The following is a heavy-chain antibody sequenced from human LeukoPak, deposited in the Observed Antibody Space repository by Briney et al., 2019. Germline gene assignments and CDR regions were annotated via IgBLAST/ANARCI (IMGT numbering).Heavy chain of an antibody. CDR1: GFTFNNYG. J-gene: IGHJ4*02. D-gene: IGHD1-26*01. CDR3: AKASNGGSYYGVIIDY. V-gene: IGHV3-30*18. Sequence: GGSLRLSCVVSGFTFNNYGMHWVRQARGKGLEGVGVISYDGSNKYYTDSVKGRFTISRDNSKNTLYLQMNSLRAEDTAVYYCAKASNGGSYYGVIIDYWGQGTLVTVSS. CDR2: ISYDGSNK.